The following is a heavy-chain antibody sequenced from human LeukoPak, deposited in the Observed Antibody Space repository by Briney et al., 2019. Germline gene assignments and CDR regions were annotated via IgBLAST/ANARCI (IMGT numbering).Heavy chain of an antibody. CDR2: IKSKTDGETT. D-gene: IGHD6-25*01. Sequence: GGSLRLSCATSGFTFSNAWMNWVRQAPGKGLEWVGDIKSKTDGETTDYAAPVKGTFSISRNDSKNTLYLQMNSLKTEDTAMYYCTTNAADPWGQGTLVTVSS. CDR1: GFTFSNAW. CDR3: TTNAADP. J-gene: IGHJ5*02. V-gene: IGHV3-15*01.